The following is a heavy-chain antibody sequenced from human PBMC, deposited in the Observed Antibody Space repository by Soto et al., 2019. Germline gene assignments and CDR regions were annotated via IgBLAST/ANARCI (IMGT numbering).Heavy chain of an antibody. Sequence: GASVKVSCKASGYTFTSYYIHWVRQAPGQGLEWMGFINPSGGSTSYAQKFQGRVTMTRDTSTSTVYMELSSLRSEDTAMYYCARNVNSGLDYWGQGTLVTVSS. CDR2: INPSGGST. CDR3: ARNVNSGLDY. V-gene: IGHV1-46*01. J-gene: IGHJ4*02. CDR1: GYTFTSYY. D-gene: IGHD1-20*01.